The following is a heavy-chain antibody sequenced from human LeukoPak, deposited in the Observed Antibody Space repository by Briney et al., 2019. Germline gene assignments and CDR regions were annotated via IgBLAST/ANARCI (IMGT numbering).Heavy chain of an antibody. V-gene: IGHV3-64*01. Sequence: PGGSLRLSCVASGFTFSRYGMSWVRQAPGKGLEYVSAISSNGGSTYYANSVKGRFTISRDNSKNTLYLQMGSLRAEDMAVYYCASGVGAYYFDYWGQGTLVTVSS. CDR1: GFTFSRYG. CDR3: ASGVGAYYFDY. D-gene: IGHD1-26*01. J-gene: IGHJ4*02. CDR2: ISSNGGST.